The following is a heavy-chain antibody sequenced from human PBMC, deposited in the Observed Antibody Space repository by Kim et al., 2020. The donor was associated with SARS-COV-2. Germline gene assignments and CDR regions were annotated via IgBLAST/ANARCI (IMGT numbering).Heavy chain of an antibody. CDR3: ARDKSMVRGRFDY. Sequence: GGSLRLSCAASGFTFSSYAMHWVRQAPGKGLEWVAVISYDGSNKYYADSVKGRFTISRDNSKNTLYLQMNSLRAEDTAVYYCARDKSMVRGRFDYWGQGTLVTVSS. J-gene: IGHJ4*02. D-gene: IGHD3-10*01. CDR1: GFTFSSYA. CDR2: ISYDGSNK. V-gene: IGHV3-30*04.